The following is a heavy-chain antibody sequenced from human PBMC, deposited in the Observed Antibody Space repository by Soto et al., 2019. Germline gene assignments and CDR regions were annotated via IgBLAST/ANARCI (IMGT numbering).Heavy chain of an antibody. D-gene: IGHD3-3*01. J-gene: IGHJ4*02. V-gene: IGHV1-69*06. CDR1: GGTSTRYA. CDR3: NRGSEYDFWSGYL. CDR2: IVAMFGTS. Sequence: QERLVQSGAEVRKPGSSVKVSCKVTGGTSTRYAINWVRQAPGQGLEWMGGIVAMFGTSKYAQKFQGRVTITAYTSTNIAYMELRSLRSEDTAVYYCNRGSEYDFWSGYLWGQGTLVSVSS.